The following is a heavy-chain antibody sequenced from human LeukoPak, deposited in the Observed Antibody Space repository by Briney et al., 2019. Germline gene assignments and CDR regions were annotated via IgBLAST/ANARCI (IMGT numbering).Heavy chain of an antibody. CDR1: GFTFSNYG. CDR2: IWYDGSNK. D-gene: IGHD4-17*01. Sequence: GGSLRLSCAASGFTFSNYGMHWVRQGPGKGLEWVAVIWYDGSNKYYADSVKGRFTISRDNSKNTVYLQMNSLRAEDTAVYYCARGSGDYGSNGSDYWGQGTLVTVSS. J-gene: IGHJ4*02. CDR3: ARGSGDYGSNGSDY. V-gene: IGHV3-33*01.